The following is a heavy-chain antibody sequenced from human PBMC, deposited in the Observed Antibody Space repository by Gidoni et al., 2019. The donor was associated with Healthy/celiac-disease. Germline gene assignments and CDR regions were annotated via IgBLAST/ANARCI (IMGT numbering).Heavy chain of an antibody. J-gene: IGHJ4*02. Sequence: EVQLVESGGGLVQPGGSLRLSCAASGFTFSSCWISWVRQAPGKGLEWVANIKQDGSEKYYVDSVKGRFTISRDNAKNSLYLQMNSLRAEDTAVYYCARGGIDSSSWYGTRPSDFDYWGQGTLVTVSS. CDR3: ARGGIDSSSWYGTRPSDFDY. CDR2: IKQDGSEK. V-gene: IGHV3-7*03. CDR1: GFTFSSCW. D-gene: IGHD6-13*01.